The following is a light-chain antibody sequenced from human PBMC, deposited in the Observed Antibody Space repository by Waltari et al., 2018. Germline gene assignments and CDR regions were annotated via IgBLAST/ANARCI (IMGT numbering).Light chain of an antibody. CDR2: EVN. V-gene: IGLV2-14*01. Sequence: QSALTQPASVSGSPGPSIIIPCTGTSSDIGDNNYVSWYQHHPGKAPKLMIYEVNHRPSGISYRVPGSKSGSTASLTIAGVQAEDEADYYCSSYTAGNIVIFGGGTKVTVL. J-gene: IGLJ2*01. CDR1: SSDIGDNNY. CDR3: SSYTAGNIVI.